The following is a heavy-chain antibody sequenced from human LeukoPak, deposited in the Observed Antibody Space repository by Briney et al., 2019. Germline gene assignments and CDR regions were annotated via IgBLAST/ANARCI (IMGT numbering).Heavy chain of an antibody. Sequence: SETLSLTCTVSGGSISRGSYYWSWIRQPAGKGLEWIGRIYTSGSTNYNPSLKSRVTISVDTSKNQFSLKLSSVTAADTAVYYCARDETGELMVWGQGTLVTVSS. CDR2: IYTSGST. D-gene: IGHD1-26*01. V-gene: IGHV4-61*02. CDR1: GGSISRGSYY. J-gene: IGHJ4*02. CDR3: ARDETGELMV.